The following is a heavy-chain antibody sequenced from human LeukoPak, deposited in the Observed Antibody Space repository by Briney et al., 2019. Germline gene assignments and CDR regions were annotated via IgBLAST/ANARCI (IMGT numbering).Heavy chain of an antibody. CDR1: GYTFTSYG. CDR2: ISAYNGNT. J-gene: IGHJ6*04. Sequence: GASVKVSCKASGYTFTSYGISWVRQAPGQGLEWMGWISAYNGNTNYAQKLQGRVTMTTDTSTSTAYMELRSLRSDDTAVYYCARDDSSGWYSYYYYGMDVWGKGTTVTVSS. CDR3: ARDDSSGWYSYYYYGMDV. V-gene: IGHV1-18*04. D-gene: IGHD6-19*01.